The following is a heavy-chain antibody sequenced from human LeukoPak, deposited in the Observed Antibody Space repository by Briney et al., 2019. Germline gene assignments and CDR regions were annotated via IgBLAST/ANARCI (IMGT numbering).Heavy chain of an antibody. CDR1: GYTFTSYD. D-gene: IGHD3-9*01. J-gene: IGHJ4*02. CDR2: TNPNSGNT. CDR3: ARGPPLRYFDWLFPMGSSYYFDY. V-gene: IGHV1-8*01. Sequence: ASVKVSCKASGYTFTSYDINWVRQATGQGLEWMGWTNPNSGNTGYAQKFQGRVTTTRNTSISTAYMELSSLRSEDTAVYYCARGPPLRYFDWLFPMGSSYYFDYWGQGTLVTVSS.